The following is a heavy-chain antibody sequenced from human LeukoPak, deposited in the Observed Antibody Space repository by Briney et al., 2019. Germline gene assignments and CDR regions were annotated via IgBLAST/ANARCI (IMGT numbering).Heavy chain of an antibody. J-gene: IGHJ4*02. V-gene: IGHV4-59*01. D-gene: IGHD6-19*01. CDR1: GGSISSYY. CDR2: IYYGGST. Sequence: SETLSLTCTVSGGSISSYYWSWIRQPPGKGLEWIGYIYYGGSTNYNPSLKSRVTISVDTSKNQFSLKLSSVTAADTAVYYCARLYSSGWYYFDYWGQGTLVTVSS. CDR3: ARLYSSGWYYFDY.